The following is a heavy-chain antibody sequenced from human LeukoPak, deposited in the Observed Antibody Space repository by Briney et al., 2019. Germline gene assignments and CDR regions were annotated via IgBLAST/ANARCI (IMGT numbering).Heavy chain of an antibody. CDR3: ALIGLDSSGYYYDYLDY. V-gene: IGHV3-74*01. J-gene: IGHJ4*02. CDR1: GFTFKNYW. CDR2: IDSDGSST. D-gene: IGHD3-22*01. Sequence: GGSLRLSCAASGFTFKNYWMHWVRQAPGKGLVWVSRIDSDGSSTNYADSVKDRFTISRDNAKNTLYLQMNSLRAEDTAVYYCALIGLDSSGYYYDYLDYWGQGTLVTVSS.